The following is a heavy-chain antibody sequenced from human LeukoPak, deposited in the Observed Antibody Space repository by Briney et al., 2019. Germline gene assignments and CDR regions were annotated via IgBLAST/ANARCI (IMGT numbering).Heavy chain of an antibody. CDR2: INHSGST. V-gene: IGHV4-39*07. Sequence: PSETLSLTCTVSGGSISSSSYYWGWIRQPPGKGLEWIGEINHSGSTSYNPSLKSRVTISVDTSKNQFSLKLSSVTAADTAVYYCARGRGTTWIQRPNYNNWFDPWGQGTLVTVSS. J-gene: IGHJ5*02. D-gene: IGHD5-18*01. CDR3: ARGRGTTWIQRPNYNNWFDP. CDR1: GGSISSSSYY.